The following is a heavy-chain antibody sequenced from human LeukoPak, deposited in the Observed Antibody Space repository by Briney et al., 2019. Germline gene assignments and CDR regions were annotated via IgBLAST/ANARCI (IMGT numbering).Heavy chain of an antibody. J-gene: IGHJ5*02. CDR2: IYYSGST. CDR3: ARVGKPYYDFWSGYGNWFDP. V-gene: IGHV4-59*01. D-gene: IGHD3-3*01. CDR1: GGSISNYY. Sequence: KPSETLSLTCTVSGGSISNYYWRWIRQPPGKGLEWIGYIYYSGSTNYNPSLKSRVTISVDTSKNQFSLKLSSVTAADTAVYYCARVGKPYYDFWSGYGNWFDPWGQGTLVTVSS.